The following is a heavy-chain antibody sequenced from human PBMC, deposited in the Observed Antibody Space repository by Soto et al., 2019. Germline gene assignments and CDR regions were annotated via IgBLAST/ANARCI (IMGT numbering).Heavy chain of an antibody. J-gene: IGHJ6*02. V-gene: IGHV3-21*04. D-gene: IGHD3-22*01. CDR2: ISSSGYI. CDR1: GFNFNSYT. Sequence: SLRLSCAASGFNFNSYTINWVRQAPGKRLEWLSSISSSGYIFSTDSVRGRFTISRDNAKNQISLNLSSVTAADTAVYYCVRELGLTARPDDKYYYYALDVWGQGTTVTVPS. CDR3: VRELGLTARPDDKYYYYALDV.